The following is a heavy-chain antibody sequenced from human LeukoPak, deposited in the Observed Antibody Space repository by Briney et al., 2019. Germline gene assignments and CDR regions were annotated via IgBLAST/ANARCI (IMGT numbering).Heavy chain of an antibody. D-gene: IGHD3-22*01. J-gene: IGHJ6*03. CDR3: ARVGGDSSGYSQWEYYYYYYMDV. Sequence: GASVKVSCKASGYTFTSYYMHWVRQAPGQGLEWMGIINPSGGSTSYAQKFQGRVTITADKSTSTAYMELSSLRSEDTAVYYCARVGGDSSGYSQWEYYYYYYMDVWGKGTTVTVSS. CDR2: INPSGGST. V-gene: IGHV1-46*01. CDR1: GYTFTSYY.